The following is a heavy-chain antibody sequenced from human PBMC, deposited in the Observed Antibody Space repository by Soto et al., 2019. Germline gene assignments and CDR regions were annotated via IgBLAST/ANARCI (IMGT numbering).Heavy chain of an antibody. V-gene: IGHV3-30-3*01. J-gene: IGHJ6*02. CDR3: ARPSKVHGDYYPD. D-gene: IGHD4-17*01. CDR1: GFTFSSYA. CDR2: ISYDGSNK. Sequence: GGSLRLSCAASGFTFSSYAMHWVRQAPGKGLEWVAVISYDGSNKYYADSVKGRFTISRDNSKSTLYLQMNSLRAEDTAVYYCARPSKVHGDYYPDWGQGTTVTVSS.